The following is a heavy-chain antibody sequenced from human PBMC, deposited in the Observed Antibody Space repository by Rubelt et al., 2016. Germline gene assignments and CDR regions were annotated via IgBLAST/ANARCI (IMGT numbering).Heavy chain of an antibody. V-gene: IGHV1-58*01. J-gene: IGHJ3*02. D-gene: IGHD3-22*01. CDR3: AAGSYGSTGADAFDI. CDR2: IVVGSGNT. Sequence: QMQLVQSGPEVKRPGTSVKVSCKASGFTFTSSTLQWVRQARGQRLEWIGWIVVGSGNTNYAQKFQERVTMTRDMSTSTAYMELSSLRSEDTAVYYCAAGSYGSTGADAFDIWGQGTIITVSS. CDR1: GFTFTSST.